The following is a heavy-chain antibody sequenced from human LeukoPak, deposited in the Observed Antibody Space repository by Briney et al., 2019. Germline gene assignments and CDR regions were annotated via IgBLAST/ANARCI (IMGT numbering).Heavy chain of an antibody. CDR3: AREDFGYYDILTGYTLNRNYYYGMDV. CDR1: GFTFSSYG. CDR2: IWYDGSNK. D-gene: IGHD3-9*01. J-gene: IGHJ6*02. Sequence: PGGSLRLSCAASGFTFSSYGMHWVRQAPGKGLEWVAVIWYDGSNKYYADSVKGRFTISRDNSKNTLYLQMNSLRAEDTAVYYCAREDFGYYDILTGYTLNRNYYYGMDVWGQGTTVTVSS. V-gene: IGHV3-33*01.